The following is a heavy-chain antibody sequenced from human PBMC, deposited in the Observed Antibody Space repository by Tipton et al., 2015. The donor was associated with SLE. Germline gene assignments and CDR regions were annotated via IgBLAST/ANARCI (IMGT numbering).Heavy chain of an antibody. J-gene: IGHJ6*02. D-gene: IGHD4-11*01. CDR1: GYTFTSYG. V-gene: IGHV1-18*01. CDR2: ISAYNGNT. CDR3: ARAPYSKYEGLYYYYGMDV. Sequence: QLVQSGAEVKKPGASVKVSCKASGYTFTSYGISWVRQAPGQGLEWMGWISAYNGNTNYAQKLQGRVTMTTDTSTSTAYMELRSLRSDDTAVYYCARAPYSKYEGLYYYYGMDVWGQGTTVTVSS.